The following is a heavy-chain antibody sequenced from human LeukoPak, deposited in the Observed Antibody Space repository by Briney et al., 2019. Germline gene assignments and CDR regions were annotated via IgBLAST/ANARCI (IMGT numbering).Heavy chain of an antibody. V-gene: IGHV3-21*01. J-gene: IGHJ3*02. D-gene: IGHD6-13*01. Sequence: PGGSLRLSCAASGFTFSSYSMNWVRQAPGKGLEWVSSISSSSSYIYYADSVKGRFTISRDNAKNSLYLQMNSLRAEDTAVYYCARDGSSSCPWCVFDIWGQGTMVTVSS. CDR2: ISSSSSYI. CDR3: ARDGSSSCPWCVFDI. CDR1: GFTFSSYS.